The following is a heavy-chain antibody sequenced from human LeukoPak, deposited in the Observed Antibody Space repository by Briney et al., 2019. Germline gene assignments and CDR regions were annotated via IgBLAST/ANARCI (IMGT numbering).Heavy chain of an antibody. CDR1: GFTVSHNF. V-gene: IGHV3-53*01. CDR2: LYSGDST. D-gene: IGHD6-19*01. Sequence: PGGSLRLSCAASGFTVSHNFMTWVRQAPGKGLEWVSVLYSGDSTYYPDSVKGRFTISRDNSENTLYLQMNSLRAEDTAVYYCARVNSSGLYSIDYWGQGTLVTVSS. CDR3: ARVNSSGLYSIDY. J-gene: IGHJ4*02.